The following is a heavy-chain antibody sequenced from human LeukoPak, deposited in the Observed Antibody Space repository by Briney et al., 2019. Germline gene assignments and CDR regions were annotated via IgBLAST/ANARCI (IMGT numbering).Heavy chain of an antibody. J-gene: IGHJ4*02. Sequence: GGSLRLSCAASGFTFSGYAMYWVRQAPGKGLEWVAVISNDGNNKYYADSVKGRFTISRDNSKNTVYLQMSSLGADDTAVYYCAKVLDYCDGGTCYNSGMDSWGQGTLVTVSS. CDR2: ISNDGNNK. V-gene: IGHV3-30*14. D-gene: IGHD2-15*01. CDR3: AKVLDYCDGGTCYNSGMDS. CDR1: GFTFSGYA.